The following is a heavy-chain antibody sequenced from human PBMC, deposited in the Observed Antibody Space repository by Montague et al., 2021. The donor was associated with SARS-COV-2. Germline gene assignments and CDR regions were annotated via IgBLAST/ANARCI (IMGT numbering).Heavy chain of an antibody. J-gene: IGHJ2*01. CDR2: IEEDGSEK. CDR1: GFTFSSYW. D-gene: IGHD6-19*01. V-gene: IGHV3-7*01. CDR3: ARERQDSSGWSTYWYFDL. Sequence: SLRLSCEAFGFTFSSYWMSWVRQAPGKGLEWVANIEEDGSEKYYMDSVKGRFTISRDNAKNSLSLQMNSLRAEDTAVYYCARERQDSSGWSTYWYFDLWGRGTLVTVSS.